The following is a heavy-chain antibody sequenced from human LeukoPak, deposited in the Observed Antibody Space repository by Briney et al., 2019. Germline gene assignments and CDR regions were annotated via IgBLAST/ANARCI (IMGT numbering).Heavy chain of an antibody. Sequence: PSETLSLTCTVSGGSISSYYWSWIRQPLGKGLEWIGYIYYSGSTNYDPSLKSRVTISVDTSKNQFSLKLSSVTAADTAVYYCANLRRYDSSGYYSDYWGQGALVTVSP. J-gene: IGHJ4*02. CDR3: ANLRRYDSSGYYSDY. CDR1: GGSISSYY. CDR2: IYYSGST. D-gene: IGHD3-22*01. V-gene: IGHV4-59*08.